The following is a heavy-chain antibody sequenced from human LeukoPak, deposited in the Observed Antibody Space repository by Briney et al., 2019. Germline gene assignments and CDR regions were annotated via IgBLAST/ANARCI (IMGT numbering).Heavy chain of an antibody. CDR3: AKAGSRDGHNYDY. CDR2: ISGSGGST. D-gene: IGHD5-24*01. Sequence: GGSLRLSCAASGFTFTSYAMGWVRQAPGKGLEWVSAISGSGGSTYYADSVKGRFTISRDNSKNTLYLQMNSLRADDTAVYYCAKAGSRDGHNYDYWGQGTLVTVSS. V-gene: IGHV3-23*01. J-gene: IGHJ4*02. CDR1: GFTFTSYA.